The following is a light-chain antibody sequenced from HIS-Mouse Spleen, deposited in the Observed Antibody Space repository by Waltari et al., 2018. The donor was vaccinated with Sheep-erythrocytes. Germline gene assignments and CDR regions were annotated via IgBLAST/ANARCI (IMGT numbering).Light chain of an antibody. CDR1: SRDVGGFHS. J-gene: IGLJ1*01. Sequence: QSALTPPRSVSGSPGQSVTISCPGTSRDVGGFHSVSWYQQHPGKAPKLMIYDVSKRPSGVPDRFSGSKSGNTASLTISGLQAEDEADYYCCSYAGSYNHVFATGTKVTVL. CDR2: DVS. V-gene: IGLV2-11*01. CDR3: CSYAGSYNHV.